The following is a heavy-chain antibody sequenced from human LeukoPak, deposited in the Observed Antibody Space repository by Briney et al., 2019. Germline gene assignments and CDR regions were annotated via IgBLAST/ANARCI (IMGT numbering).Heavy chain of an antibody. V-gene: IGHV1-69*01. D-gene: IGHD2-2*01. Sequence: SVKVSCKASGGTFSSYAISWVRQAPGKGLEWMGGIIPIFGTANYAQKFQGRVTITADESTSTAYMELSSLRSEDTAVYYCARDYCSSTSCYGGGNWFDPWGQGTLVTVSS. J-gene: IGHJ5*02. CDR2: IIPIFGTA. CDR3: ARDYCSSTSCYGGGNWFDP. CDR1: GGTFSSYA.